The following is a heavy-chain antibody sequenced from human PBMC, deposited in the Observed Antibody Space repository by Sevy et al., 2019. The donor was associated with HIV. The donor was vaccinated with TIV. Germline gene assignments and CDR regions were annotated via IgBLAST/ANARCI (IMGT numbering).Heavy chain of an antibody. CDR3: AKAGVRSYHYDSSGYPGLDY. V-gene: IGHV3-9*03. Sequence: GGSLRLSCAASGFTFDDYAMHWVRQAPGKGLEWVSGISWNSGSIGYADSVKGRFTISRDNAKNSLYLQMNSLRAEDMALYYCAKAGVRSYHYDSSGYPGLDYWGQGTLVTVSS. CDR2: ISWNSGSI. J-gene: IGHJ4*02. CDR1: GFTFDDYA. D-gene: IGHD3-22*01.